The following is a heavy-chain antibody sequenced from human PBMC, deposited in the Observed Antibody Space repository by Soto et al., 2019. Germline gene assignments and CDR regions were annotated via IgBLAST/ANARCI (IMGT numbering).Heavy chain of an antibody. J-gene: IGHJ4*02. Sequence: PGGSLRLSCVASGFTFSSYGMHWVRQAPGKGLEWVSTISDSGANTDYADSVKGRFTMSRDNSKNTLYLQMNSLRADDTAVYHCATKHKTYYNPIFEYWGQGTLVTVSS. CDR2: ISDSGANT. CDR3: ATKHKTYYNPIFEY. D-gene: IGHD3-10*01. V-gene: IGHV3-23*01. CDR1: GFTFSSYG.